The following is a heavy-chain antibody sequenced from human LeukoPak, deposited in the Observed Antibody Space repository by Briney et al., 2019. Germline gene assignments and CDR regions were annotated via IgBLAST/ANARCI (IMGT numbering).Heavy chain of an antibody. D-gene: IGHD1-26*01. Sequence: PLETLSLTCAVYGGSFSGFYWNWIRQPPGKGLEWIGEINHSGSTNYNPSLKSRVTISVDTSKNQFSLKLNSATAADTAVYYCARGRFDSGSYYVGRRNGFDPWGQGTLVTVSS. J-gene: IGHJ5*02. V-gene: IGHV4-34*01. CDR3: ARGRFDSGSYYVGRRNGFDP. CDR2: INHSGST. CDR1: GGSFSGFY.